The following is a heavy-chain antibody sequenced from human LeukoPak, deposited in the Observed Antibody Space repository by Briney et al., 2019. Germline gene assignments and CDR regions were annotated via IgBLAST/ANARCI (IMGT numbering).Heavy chain of an antibody. D-gene: IGHD2-2*01. CDR3: AKYGVDCSSTSCYPLYYMDV. CDR1: GFTFDSYA. V-gene: IGHV3-23*01. CDR2: ISGGGGIT. J-gene: IGHJ6*03. Sequence: GGSLRLSCAASGFTFDSYAMTWVRQAPGKGLEWVSSISGGGGITNYADSVKGRFTISRDNSEYTLFLQMSSLRAEDTAVYYCAKYGVDCSSTSCYPLYYMDVWGKGTTVTVSS.